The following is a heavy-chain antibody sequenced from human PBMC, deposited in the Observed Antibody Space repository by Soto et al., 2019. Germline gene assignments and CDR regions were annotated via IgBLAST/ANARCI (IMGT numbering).Heavy chain of an antibody. V-gene: IGHV3-21*01. J-gene: IGHJ6*02. D-gene: IGHD2-2*01. CDR3: ARGYCSSTSCSTNYYYGIDV. Sequence: GGSLRLSCAASGFTFSSYSMNWVRQAPGKGLEWVSSISSSSSYIYYADSVKGRFTISRDNAKNSLYLQMNSLRAEDTAVYYCARGYCSSTSCSTNYYYGIDVWGQGNTVTVSS. CDR1: GFTFSSYS. CDR2: ISSSSSYI.